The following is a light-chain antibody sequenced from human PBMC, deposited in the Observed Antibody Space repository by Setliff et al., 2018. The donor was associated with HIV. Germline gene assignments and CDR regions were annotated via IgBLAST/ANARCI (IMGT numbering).Light chain of an antibody. V-gene: IGLV1-44*01. CDR2: RNK. J-gene: IGLJ1*01. Sequence: QSALPQPPSASGTPGQRDTISCSGSTSNIGSNNVVWYYQLPGTAPKLLIYRNKLRPSGVPDRFSGSKSGTSASLAISGPQPADEGDYYCATWDENLNAPVFGSGTKVTVL. CDR1: TSNIGSNN. CDR3: ATWDENLNAPV.